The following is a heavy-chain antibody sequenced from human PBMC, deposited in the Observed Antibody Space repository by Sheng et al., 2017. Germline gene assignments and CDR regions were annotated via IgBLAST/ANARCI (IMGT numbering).Heavy chain of an antibody. Sequence: EVRLVDSGGGLVQPGGSLRLSCAASEFSFSDYYMDWVRQPPGGGLEWVGRSRDRVNGFTTEYAASVKGRFFISRDDSKNSVSLQMNSLGTEDTAVYYCTRSVHTSDYYVDYWGQGTLVTVSS. J-gene: IGHJ4*02. CDR3: TRSVHTSDYYVDY. V-gene: IGHV3-72*01. CDR2: SRDRVNGFTT. CDR1: EFSFSDYY. D-gene: IGHD2-21*02.